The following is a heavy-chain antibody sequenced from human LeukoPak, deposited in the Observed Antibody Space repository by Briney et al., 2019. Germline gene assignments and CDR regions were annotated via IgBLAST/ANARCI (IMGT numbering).Heavy chain of an antibody. CDR2: IWYDVSKK. V-gene: IGHV3-33*01. Sequence: GGSLRLSCAASGFTLSSYGIHWVRQAPGKGLEWVAVIWYDVSKKYYGDSVKGRFTISRDNSKNTLHLQMNSLRVEDTAVYYCARDIGDSGFFLDYWGQGTLVTVSS. J-gene: IGHJ4*02. CDR1: GFTLSSYG. CDR3: ARDIGDSGFFLDY. D-gene: IGHD3-22*01.